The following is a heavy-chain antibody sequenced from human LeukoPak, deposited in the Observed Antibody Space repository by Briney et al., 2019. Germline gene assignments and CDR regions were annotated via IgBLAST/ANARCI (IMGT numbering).Heavy chain of an antibody. J-gene: IGHJ4*02. CDR1: GGSISSGTYY. D-gene: IGHD6-6*01. CDR3: ARAMSIAARLQTIFDY. Sequence: SETLSLTCTVSGGSISSGTYYWSWIRQPAGKGLEWIGRIYTSGSTYYNPSLKSRVTISVDTSKNQFSLNLTSVTAADTAVYYCARAMSIAARLQTIFDYWGQGTLVTVSS. V-gene: IGHV4-61*02. CDR2: IYTSGST.